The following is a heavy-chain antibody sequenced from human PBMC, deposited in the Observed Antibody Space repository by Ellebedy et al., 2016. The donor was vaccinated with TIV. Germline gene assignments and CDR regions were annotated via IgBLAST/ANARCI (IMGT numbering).Heavy chain of an antibody. J-gene: IGHJ3*02. Sequence: GESLKISCAASGFSFSSYWMTWVRKDPGKGLEWVANIRQDGSEKYYVDSVTGRFTISRDNAKNSLYLQMNSLRAEDTAVYYCATDGSYGDYLSPTHAFVMWGQGTLVTVSA. CDR1: GFSFSSYW. V-gene: IGHV3-7*01. CDR2: IRQDGSEK. D-gene: IGHD4-17*01. CDR3: ATDGSYGDYLSPTHAFVM.